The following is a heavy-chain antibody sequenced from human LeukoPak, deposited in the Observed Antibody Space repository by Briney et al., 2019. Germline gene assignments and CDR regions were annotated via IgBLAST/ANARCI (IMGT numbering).Heavy chain of an antibody. CDR3: ASSSWYLAFDI. CDR2: IYPGDSDT. J-gene: IGHJ3*02. CDR1: GYSFTSYW. D-gene: IGHD6-13*01. V-gene: IGHV5-51*01. Sequence: GESLKISGKGSGYSFTSYWIGWVRQMLGKGLEWMGIIYPGDSDTRYSPSFQGQVTISADKSISTAYLQWSSLKASDTAMYYCASSSWYLAFDIWGQGTMVTVSS.